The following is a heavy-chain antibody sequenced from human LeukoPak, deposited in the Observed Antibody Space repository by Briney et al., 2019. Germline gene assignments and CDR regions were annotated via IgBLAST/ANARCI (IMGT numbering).Heavy chain of an antibody. Sequence: SETLTLTCTVSGDSISSGDYYWSWIRQPAGEGLEWIGRISSSGSTNYNPSLKSRVTISVDTSKNQFSLKLSSVTAADTAVYFRARGPYSYDSSGAFDIWGQGTMVTVSS. D-gene: IGHD3-22*01. J-gene: IGHJ3*02. V-gene: IGHV4-61*02. CDR2: ISSSGST. CDR3: ARGPYSYDSSGAFDI. CDR1: GDSISSGDYY.